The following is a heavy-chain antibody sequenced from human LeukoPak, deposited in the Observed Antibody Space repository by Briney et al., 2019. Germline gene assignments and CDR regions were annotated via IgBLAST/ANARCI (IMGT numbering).Heavy chain of an antibody. CDR3: ANRGTTWYYFDY. D-gene: IGHD4-11*01. CDR2: ISGSGGST. CDR1: GFTFSSSA. V-gene: IGHV3-23*01. J-gene: IGHJ4*02. Sequence: GVSLRLSCAASGFTFSSSAMSWVRQAPGKGPEWVSGISGSGGSTNYADSVKGRFTISRDNSKNTLYLQMNSLRAEDTAVYYCANRGTTWYYFDYWGQGTLVTVSS.